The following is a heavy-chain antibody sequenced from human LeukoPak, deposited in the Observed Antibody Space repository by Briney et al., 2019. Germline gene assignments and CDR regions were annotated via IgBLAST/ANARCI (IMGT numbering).Heavy chain of an antibody. CDR3: TRYNNDHFDY. CDR2: IAYDGSRA. V-gene: IGHV3-33*01. J-gene: IGHJ4*02. CDR1: GFTFGGYG. Sequence: TGESLRLSCAGSGFTFGGYGMHWFRQTPGKGLEWVAVIAYDGSRAFYADSVKGRFTISRDNSKNTMSVQMDDLRAEDTAVYYCTRYNNDHFDYWGQGTLVTVSS. D-gene: IGHD1-14*01.